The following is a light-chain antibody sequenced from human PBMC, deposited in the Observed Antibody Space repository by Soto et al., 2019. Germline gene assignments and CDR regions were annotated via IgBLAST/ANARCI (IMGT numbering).Light chain of an antibody. V-gene: IGLV2-14*01. CDR2: EVS. CDR3: SSYTSSSWV. Sequence: QSALTQRASVSGSPGQSITISCTGTSSDVGGYNYVSWYQQHPGKAPKLMIYEVSNRPSGVSNRFSGSKSGNTASLTISGLQAEDEADYYCSSYTSSSWVFGGGTKLTVL. CDR1: SSDVGGYNY. J-gene: IGLJ3*02.